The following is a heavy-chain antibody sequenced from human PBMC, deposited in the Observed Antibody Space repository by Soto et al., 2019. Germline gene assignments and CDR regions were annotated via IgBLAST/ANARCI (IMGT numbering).Heavy chain of an antibody. J-gene: IGHJ4*02. CDR3: TRGYGDYVRDY. V-gene: IGHV3-73*01. Sequence: EVQLVESGGGLVQHGGSLKLSCAVSGFTFSGSAMHWVRQASGKGLEWVGRIRSKSNSYATAYAASVKGRFTISRDDSKNTAYLQMNILKTEDTAVYYCTRGYGDYVRDYWGQGTLVTVSS. CDR2: IRSKSNSYAT. D-gene: IGHD4-17*01. CDR1: GFTFSGSA.